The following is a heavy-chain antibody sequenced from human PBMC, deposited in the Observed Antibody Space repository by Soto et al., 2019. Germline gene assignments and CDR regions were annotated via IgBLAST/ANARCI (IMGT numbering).Heavy chain of an antibody. D-gene: IGHD3-10*01. J-gene: IGHJ6*02. V-gene: IGHV3-30-3*01. CDR2: ISYDGSNK. CDR1: GFTFSSYA. CDR3: ASPAPPYYYGSGSYYTVSYYGMDV. Sequence: GGSLRLSCAASGFTFSSYAMHWVRQAPGKGLEWVAVISYDGSNKYYADSVKGRFTISRDNSKNTLYLQMNSLRAEDTAVYYCASPAPPYYYGSGSYYTVSYYGMDVWGQGTTVTVSS.